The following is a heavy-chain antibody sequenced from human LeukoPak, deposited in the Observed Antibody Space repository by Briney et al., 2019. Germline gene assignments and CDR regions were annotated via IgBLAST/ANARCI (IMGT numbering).Heavy chain of an antibody. V-gene: IGHV1-69*04. CDR1: GGTFSSYT. CDR2: IIPILGIA. Sequence: ASVKVSCKASGGTFSSYTISWVRQAPGQGLEWMGRIIPILGIANYAQKFQGRVTITADKSTSTAYMVLSSLRSEDTAVYYCARDLTAVAGPPLALYGMDVWGQGTTVTVSS. CDR3: ARDLTAVAGPPLALYGMDV. D-gene: IGHD6-19*01. J-gene: IGHJ6*02.